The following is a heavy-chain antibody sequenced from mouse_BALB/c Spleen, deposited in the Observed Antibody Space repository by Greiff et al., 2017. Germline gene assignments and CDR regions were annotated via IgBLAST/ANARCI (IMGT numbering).Heavy chain of an antibody. CDR2: ISSGGST. V-gene: IGHV5-6-5*01. J-gene: IGHJ3*01. CDR3: ARDYYGSSSWFAY. D-gene: IGHD1-1*01. CDR1: GFTFSSYA. Sequence: EVKLMESGGGLVQPGGSLKLSCAASGFTFSSYAMSWVRQTPEKRLEWVASISSGGSTYYPDSVKGRFTISRDNARNILYLQMSSLRSEDTAMYYCARDYYGSSSWFAYWGQGTLVTVSA.